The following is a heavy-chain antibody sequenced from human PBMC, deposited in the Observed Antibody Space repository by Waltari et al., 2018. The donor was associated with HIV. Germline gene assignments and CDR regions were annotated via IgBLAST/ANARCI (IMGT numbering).Heavy chain of an antibody. CDR2: INPNSAGT. Sequence: QVQLVQSGAEMKKPGASVKVSCKASGYNFNAYYIHWVRQAPGQGLEWMGRINPNSAGTNYAQKFQGRVTLTRDTSINTVYMELGRLRPDDTAVYYCARVALPAAIHYGMDAWGQGTTVTVSS. J-gene: IGHJ6*02. CDR1: GYNFNAYY. CDR3: ARVALPAAIHYGMDA. V-gene: IGHV1-2*06. D-gene: IGHD2-2*01.